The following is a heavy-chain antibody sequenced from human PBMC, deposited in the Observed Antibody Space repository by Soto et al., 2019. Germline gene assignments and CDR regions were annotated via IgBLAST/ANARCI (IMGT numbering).Heavy chain of an antibody. CDR3: ARDPPFSVILRGTPLIDV. J-gene: IGHJ6*02. V-gene: IGHV1-18*04. CDR1: GYSFTTHG. D-gene: IGHD4-17*01. Sequence: QVQLVQSEAEVRKPGASVKVSCKASGYSFTTHGISWVRRAPGHGLEWMGWISAYNGDTHYVQRFQGRLTMTTDTSTSTAYMKLRSLTSCDPAVYYCARDPPFSVILRGTPLIDVCGQWTTVTVSS. CDR2: ISAYNGDT.